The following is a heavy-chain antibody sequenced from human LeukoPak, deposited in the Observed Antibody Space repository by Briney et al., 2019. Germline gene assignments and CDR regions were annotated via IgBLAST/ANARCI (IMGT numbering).Heavy chain of an antibody. D-gene: IGHD3-22*01. J-gene: IGHJ4*02. CDR3: ASSDYDSSGYLGY. CDR1: GFTFSSYS. CDR2: ISSSSSYI. Sequence: GGSLRLSCAASGFTFSSYSMNWVRQAPGKGLEWVSSISSSSSYIYYADSVKGRFTISRDNAKNSLHLQMNSLRAEDTAVYYCASSDYDSSGYLGYWGQGTLVTVSS. V-gene: IGHV3-21*01.